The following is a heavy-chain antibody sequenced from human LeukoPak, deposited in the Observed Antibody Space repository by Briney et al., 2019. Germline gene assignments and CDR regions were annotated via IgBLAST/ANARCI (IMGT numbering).Heavy chain of an antibody. J-gene: IGHJ6*02. Sequence: ASVKVSCKASGYTFTSYYMHWVRQAPGQGLEWMGIINPSGGSTSYAQKFQGRVTMTRDTSTSTVYMELSSLRSEDTAVHYCARSRRSIYCSGGSCYPPAPYYYYGMDVWGQGTTVTVSS. CDR2: INPSGGST. V-gene: IGHV1-46*01. D-gene: IGHD2-15*01. CDR3: ARSRRSIYCSGGSCYPPAPYYYYGMDV. CDR1: GYTFTSYY.